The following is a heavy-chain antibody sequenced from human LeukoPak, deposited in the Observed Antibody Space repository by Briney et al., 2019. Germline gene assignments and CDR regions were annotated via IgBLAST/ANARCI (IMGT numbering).Heavy chain of an antibody. CDR1: GYTFTSYG. V-gene: IGHV1-18*01. Sequence: ASVKVSCKASGYTFTSYGISWVRQAPGQGLEWMGWISAYNGNTNYAQKLQGRVTMTTDTSTSTAYMELRSLRSDDTAVYYCARVPYDFWSGTFAFFDYWGQGTLVTVSS. J-gene: IGHJ4*02. D-gene: IGHD3-3*01. CDR3: ARVPYDFWSGTFAFFDY. CDR2: ISAYNGNT.